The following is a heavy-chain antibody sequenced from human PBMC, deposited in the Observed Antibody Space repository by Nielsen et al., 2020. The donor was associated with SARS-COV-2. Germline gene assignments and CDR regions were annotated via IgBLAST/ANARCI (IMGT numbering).Heavy chain of an antibody. CDR3: ARRTVTPSWFDP. Sequence: SVKVSCKASGGTFSSYAISWVRQAPGQGLEWMGGIIPIFGTANYAQKFQGRATITADESTSTAYMELSSLRSEDTAVYYCARRTVTPSWFDPWGQGTLVTVSS. V-gene: IGHV1-69*13. CDR1: GGTFSSYA. J-gene: IGHJ5*02. CDR2: IIPIFGTA. D-gene: IGHD4-17*01.